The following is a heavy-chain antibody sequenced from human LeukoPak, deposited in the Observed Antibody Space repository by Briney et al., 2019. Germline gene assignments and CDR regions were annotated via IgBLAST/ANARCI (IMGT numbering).Heavy chain of an antibody. CDR2: ISDDGRNK. D-gene: IGHD5-18*01. Sequence: GGSLRLSCAASGFSFRNYGMHWVRQAPGKGLEWVAVISDDGRNKYYADSVRGRFTISRDNSKNMLYLQMNNLRPADTAVYHCAKDADTATIIYWYFDLWGRGTLVTVSS. CDR3: AKDADTATIIYWYFDL. CDR1: GFSFRNYG. J-gene: IGHJ2*01. V-gene: IGHV3-30*18.